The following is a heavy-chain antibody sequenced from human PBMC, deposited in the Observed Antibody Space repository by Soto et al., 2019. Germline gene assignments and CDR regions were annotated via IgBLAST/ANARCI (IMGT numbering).Heavy chain of an antibody. J-gene: IGHJ4*02. CDR1: GFTFNNAW. V-gene: IGHV3-15*05. CDR3: SRLQRSGDGYDY. Sequence: GGSLRLSCAASGFTFNNAWMSWVRQAPGKGLEWVGRIKGEAYGGTTEYAASVKGRFIISRDDPKSIAYLQMDSLKTEDTAVYYCSRLQRSGDGYDYWGQGTLVTVSS. D-gene: IGHD3-10*01. CDR2: IKGEAYGGTT.